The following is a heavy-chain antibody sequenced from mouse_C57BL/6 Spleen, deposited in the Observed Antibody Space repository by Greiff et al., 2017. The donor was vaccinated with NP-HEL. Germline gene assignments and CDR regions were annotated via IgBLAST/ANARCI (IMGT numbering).Heavy chain of an antibody. CDR1: GYTFTDYY. J-gene: IGHJ3*01. V-gene: IGHV1-77*01. CDR3: ARDYYYGSSDTWFAY. Sequence: QVHVKQSGAELVKPGASVKISCKASGYTFTDYYINWVKQRPGQGLEWIGKIGPGSGSTYYNAKFKGKATLTADKSSSTAYMQRSSLTSEDSAVYFWARDYYYGSSDTWFAYWGQGTLVTVSA. CDR2: IGPGSGST. D-gene: IGHD1-1*01.